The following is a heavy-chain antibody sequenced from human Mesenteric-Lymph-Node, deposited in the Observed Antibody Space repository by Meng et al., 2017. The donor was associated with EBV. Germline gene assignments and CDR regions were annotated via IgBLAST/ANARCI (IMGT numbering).Heavy chain of an antibody. V-gene: IGHV4-61*01. Sequence: QVQVQESGPGLVKPSETLSLTCSVSGGSVISDTYYWSWIRQPPGKGLEWIAFIYYTGSTSYNPSLKSRVTMSVDTSKNQFSLRLSSVTAADTAVYFCARGGYSGYDFDYWGQGTLVTVSS. D-gene: IGHD5-12*01. CDR3: ARGGYSGYDFDY. J-gene: IGHJ4*02. CDR2: IYYTGST. CDR1: GGSVISDTYY.